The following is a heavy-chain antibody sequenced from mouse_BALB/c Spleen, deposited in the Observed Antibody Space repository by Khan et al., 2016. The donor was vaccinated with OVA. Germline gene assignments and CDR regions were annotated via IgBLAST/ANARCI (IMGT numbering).Heavy chain of an antibody. D-gene: IGHD2-14*01. CDR1: GYTFTDYI. V-gene: IGHV1-77*01. Sequence: QVQLQQSGPELVKPGASLKVSCKASGYTFTDYIIGWVKQSTRQGLEWIGDIFPGSDTPYYNEKFKDRATLTADKSANTAYMQLSSLTSDDSAVYCCVTGGYSAFAYWGQGTLVTGSA. CDR3: VTGGYSAFAY. CDR2: IFPGSDTP. J-gene: IGHJ3*01.